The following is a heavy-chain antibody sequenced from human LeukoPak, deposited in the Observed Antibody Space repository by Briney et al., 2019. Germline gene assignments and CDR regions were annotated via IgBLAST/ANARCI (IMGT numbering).Heavy chain of an antibody. D-gene: IGHD2-2*01. CDR2: ISWNSGSI. V-gene: IGHV3-9*03. CDR1: GFTFDDYA. Sequence: GGSLRLSCAASGFTFDDYAMHWVRQAPGKGLEWVSGISWNSGSIGYADSVKGRFTISRDNAKNSLYLQMNSLRAEDMALYYCARGDCSSTSCLGFGYWGQGTLVTVSS. CDR3: ARGDCSSTSCLGFGY. J-gene: IGHJ4*02.